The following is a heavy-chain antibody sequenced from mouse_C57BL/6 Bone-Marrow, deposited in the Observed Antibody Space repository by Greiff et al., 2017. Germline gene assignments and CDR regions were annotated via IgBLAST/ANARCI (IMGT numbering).Heavy chain of an antibody. CDR2: IDPENGDT. Sequence: DVQLQQSGAELVRPGASVKLSCTASGFNIKDDYMHWVKQRPEQGLEWIGWIDPENGDTEYASKFQGKATMTADTSSNTAYLQLSSLTSEDTAVYYSTTFITTVVATDYAMDYWGQGTSVTVSS. CDR1: GFNIKDDY. CDR3: TTFITTVVATDYAMDY. V-gene: IGHV14-4*01. J-gene: IGHJ4*01. D-gene: IGHD1-1*01.